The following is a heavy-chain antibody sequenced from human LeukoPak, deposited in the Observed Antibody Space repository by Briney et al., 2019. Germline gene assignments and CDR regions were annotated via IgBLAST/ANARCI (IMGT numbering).Heavy chain of an antibody. J-gene: IGHJ4*02. CDR3: ARFYDSSGYYPYYFDY. CDR2: ISSSSSTI. CDR1: GFTVSSNY. D-gene: IGHD3-22*01. V-gene: IGHV3-48*04. Sequence: GGSLRLSCAASGFTVSSNYMSWVRQAPGKGLEWVSYISSSSSTIYYADSVKGRFTISRDNAKNSLYLQMNSLRAEDTAVYYCARFYDSSGYYPYYFDYWGQGTLVTVSS.